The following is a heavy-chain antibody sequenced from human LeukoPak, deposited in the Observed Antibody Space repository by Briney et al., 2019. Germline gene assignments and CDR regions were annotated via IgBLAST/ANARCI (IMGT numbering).Heavy chain of an antibody. Sequence: PSETLSLTCAVYGGSFSGYYWSWICQPPGKGLEWIGEINHSGSTNYNPSLKSRVTISVDTSKNQFSLKLSSVTAADTAVYYCARVYSIGLRWKRGFLDYWGQGTLVTVSS. CDR1: GGSFSGYY. V-gene: IGHV4-34*01. J-gene: IGHJ4*02. CDR3: ARVYSIGLRWKRGFLDY. D-gene: IGHD4-23*01. CDR2: INHSGST.